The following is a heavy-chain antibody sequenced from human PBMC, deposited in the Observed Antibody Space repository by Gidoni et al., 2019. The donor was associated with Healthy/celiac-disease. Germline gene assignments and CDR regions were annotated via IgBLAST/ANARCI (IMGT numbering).Heavy chain of an antibody. CDR2: IWYDESNK. V-gene: IGHV3-33*01. CDR1: GFTFRSYG. Sequence: QVQLVESGGGVVQPGRPLRLSCAASGFTFRSYGMHWVRQAPGKGLEWVTVIWYDESNKYYADSVKGRFTITRDNSKNTLYLQMNSLRAEDTAVYYCARDANDSSSWSDYWGQGTLVTVSS. D-gene: IGHD6-13*01. J-gene: IGHJ4*02. CDR3: ARDANDSSSWSDY.